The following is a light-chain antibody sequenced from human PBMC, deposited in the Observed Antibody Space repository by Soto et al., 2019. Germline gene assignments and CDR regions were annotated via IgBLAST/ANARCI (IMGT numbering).Light chain of an antibody. Sequence: QSVLTQPASVSGSPGQSITISCTGTSSDVGGYNYVSWYQQHPGKAPKLMIYEVSNRPSGVSNRFSGSKSGNTASLTISGLQAEDEADYYCSSYTSGSTWVFGEGTKVTVL. CDR1: SSDVGGYNY. CDR2: EVS. CDR3: SSYTSGSTWV. V-gene: IGLV2-14*01. J-gene: IGLJ3*02.